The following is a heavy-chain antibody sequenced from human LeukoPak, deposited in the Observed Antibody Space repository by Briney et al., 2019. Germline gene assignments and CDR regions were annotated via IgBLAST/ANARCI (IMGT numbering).Heavy chain of an antibody. V-gene: IGHV3-30*03. CDR2: ISYDGSNK. J-gene: IGHJ4*02. Sequence: TGGSLRLSRAASGVTFSSYAMRWVCQAPGKGLEWVAVISYDGSNKYYADSVKGRFSISRDNSKNTLYLQMSSLRDEDTAVYYCAGVSESGWYYFDYWGQGTLVTVSS. CDR3: AGVSESGWYYFDY. D-gene: IGHD6-19*01. CDR1: GVTFSSYA.